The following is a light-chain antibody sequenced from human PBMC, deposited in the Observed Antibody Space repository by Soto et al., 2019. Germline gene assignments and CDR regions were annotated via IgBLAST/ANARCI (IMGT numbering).Light chain of an antibody. V-gene: IGKV3-20*01. CDR3: QHYVTSPLT. CDR1: QSVSATY. J-gene: IGKJ4*01. Sequence: EIVLTQSPGTLSLSPWERATLSCRASQSVSATYLAWYQQKPGQAPRLLIYAASSRATGVPDRFSGSGSGTDFTLTISRLEPEDFAVYYCQHYVTSPLTFGGGTKVDIK. CDR2: AAS.